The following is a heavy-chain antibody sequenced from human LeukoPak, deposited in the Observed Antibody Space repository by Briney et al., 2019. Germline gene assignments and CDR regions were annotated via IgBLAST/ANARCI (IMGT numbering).Heavy chain of an antibody. CDR2: IFYSGST. D-gene: IGHD6-6*01. CDR3: ARALFIAAHFDF. J-gene: IGHJ4*02. V-gene: IGHV4-31*03. Sequence: SYTLSLTCTVSGGSISSGGHYWTWIRQHPGKGLEWIGYIFYSGSTYYNPSLKSRLTISVDTSKNQFSLKLNSVTAADTAVYYCARALFIAAHFDFWGQGTLVTVSP. CDR1: GGSISSGGHY.